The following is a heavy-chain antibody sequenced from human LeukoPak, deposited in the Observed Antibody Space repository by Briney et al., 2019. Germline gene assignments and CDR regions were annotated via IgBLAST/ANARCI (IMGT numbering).Heavy chain of an antibody. CDR1: GVSISSYY. Sequence: SETLSLTCTVSGVSISSYYWSWIRQPPGKGLAWTGYIYYSGSTNYNPSLKSRVTISVDTSKNQVSLKLSSVTAADTAVYYCARVRYYYVPKPSDYYMDVWGKGTTVTVSS. V-gene: IGHV4-59*01. D-gene: IGHD3-10*02. CDR3: ARVRYYYVPKPSDYYMDV. CDR2: IYYSGST. J-gene: IGHJ6*03.